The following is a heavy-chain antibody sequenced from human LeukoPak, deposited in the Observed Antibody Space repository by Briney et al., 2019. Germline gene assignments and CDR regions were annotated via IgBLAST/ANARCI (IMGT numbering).Heavy chain of an antibody. CDR1: GFTFSSYW. D-gene: IGHD5-24*01. CDR2: IKQDGSEK. CDR3: AKDSGVGMATTFSILDI. V-gene: IGHV3-7*01. Sequence: PGGSLRLSCVASGFTFSSYWVTWVRQAPGKGLEWVGNIKQDGSEKYYLDSVKGRFTISRDNSKNTLYLQMNSLRAEDTAVYYCAKDSGVGMATTFSILDIWGQGTMVTVSS. J-gene: IGHJ3*02.